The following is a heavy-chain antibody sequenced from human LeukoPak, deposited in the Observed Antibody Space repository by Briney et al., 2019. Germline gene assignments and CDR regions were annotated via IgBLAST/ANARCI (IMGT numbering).Heavy chain of an antibody. D-gene: IGHD6-13*01. CDR3: ARDRLLGQQLVPSFDY. V-gene: IGHV1-18*01. CDR1: GYIFTSYG. J-gene: IGHJ4*02. Sequence: ASVKVSCKASGYIFTSYGISWVRQAPGPGLEWMGWISTYNGNTDYAQKVQGRVTMTTDTSTSTAYMELRNLRSADTAVYYCARDRLLGQQLVPSFDYWGQGTLVTVSS. CDR2: ISTYNGNT.